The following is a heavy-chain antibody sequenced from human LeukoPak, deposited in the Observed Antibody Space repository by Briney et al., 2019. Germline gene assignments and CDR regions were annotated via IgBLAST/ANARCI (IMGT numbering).Heavy chain of an antibody. J-gene: IGHJ4*02. V-gene: IGHV4-39*01. CDR3: ASSTSGWFV. D-gene: IGHD6-19*01. CDR1: GGTIGSGDYY. CDR2: IYYTGST. Sequence: SETLSLTCTVSGGTIGSGDYYWGWSCQPPGKGLEWIGSIYYTGSTYYNPSLQSRVTISVDTSKNQFSLKLSSVTAADTAVFYCASSTSGWFVWGQGTLVTVSS.